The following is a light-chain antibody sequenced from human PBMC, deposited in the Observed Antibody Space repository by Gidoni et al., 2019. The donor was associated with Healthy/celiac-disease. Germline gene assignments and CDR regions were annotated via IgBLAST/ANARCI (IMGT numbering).Light chain of an antibody. J-gene: IGLJ2*01. CDR3: QAWDSSNVV. CDR2: QDS. Sequence: SYELTQPPSVSVSPGQTASITCSGDKLGDKYACWYQQKPGQSPVLVIYQDSKRPSGIPERFSGSTSGNTATLTICGTQAMDEADYYCQAWDSSNVVFGGGTKLTVL. CDR1: KLGDKY. V-gene: IGLV3-1*01.